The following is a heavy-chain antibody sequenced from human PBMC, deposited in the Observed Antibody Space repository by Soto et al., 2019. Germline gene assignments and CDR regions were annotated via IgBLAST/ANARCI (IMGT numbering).Heavy chain of an antibody. CDR1: GGSISSSNYY. CDR3: ARVSVDYDILTGYHNAYYMDV. J-gene: IGHJ6*03. CDR2: IYYSGNT. V-gene: IGHV4-39*01. Sequence: PSETLSLTCSVSGGSISSSNYYWGWIRQPPGKGLEWIGSIYYSGNTYYNPSLKSRVTISVDTSKNQFSLKLSSVTAADMAVYYCARVSVDYDILTGYHNAYYMDVWGKGTTVTVSS. D-gene: IGHD3-9*01.